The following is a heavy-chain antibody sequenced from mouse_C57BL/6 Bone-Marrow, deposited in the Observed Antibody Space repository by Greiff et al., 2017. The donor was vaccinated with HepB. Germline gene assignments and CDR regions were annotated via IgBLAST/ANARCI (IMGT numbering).Heavy chain of an antibody. J-gene: IGHJ3*01. V-gene: IGHV10-1*01. CDR2: IRSKSNNYAT. CDR3: VRQGLAGFAY. CDR1: GFSFNTYA. Sequence: GGGLVQPKGSLKLSCAASGFSFNTYAMNWVRQAPGKGLEWVARIRSKSNNYATYYADSVKDRFTISRDDSESMLYLQMNNLKTEDTAMYYCVRQGLAGFAYWGQGTLVTVSA.